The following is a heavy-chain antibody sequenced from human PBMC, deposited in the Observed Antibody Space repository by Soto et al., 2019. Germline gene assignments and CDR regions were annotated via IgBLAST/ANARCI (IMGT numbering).Heavy chain of an antibody. Sequence: GRSLRLSCAASGFTFSSYSMNRVRQAPGKGLEWVSYISTSSRTIYYVDSVKGRFTISRDNAKNSLYLQLNSLRAEDTAVYYCAKSSCSGGSCYYTYWGQGTLVTVSS. V-gene: IGHV3-48*01. CDR2: ISTSSRTI. CDR1: GFTFSSYS. CDR3: AKSSCSGGSCYYTY. D-gene: IGHD2-15*01. J-gene: IGHJ4*02.